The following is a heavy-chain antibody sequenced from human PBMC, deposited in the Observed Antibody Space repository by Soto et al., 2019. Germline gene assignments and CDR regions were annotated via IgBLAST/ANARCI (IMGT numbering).Heavy chain of an antibody. D-gene: IGHD7-27*01. CDR1: GGSISSSSYY. CDR3: ARSLTGEVGVYWYFDL. Sequence: KQPETLSLTCTVSGGSISSSSYYWGWIRQPPGKGLEWIGSIYYSGSTYYNPSLKSRVTISVDTSKNQFSLKLSSVTAADTAVYYCARSLTGEVGVYWYFDLWGRGTLVTVSS. J-gene: IGHJ2*01. CDR2: IYYSGST. V-gene: IGHV4-39*01.